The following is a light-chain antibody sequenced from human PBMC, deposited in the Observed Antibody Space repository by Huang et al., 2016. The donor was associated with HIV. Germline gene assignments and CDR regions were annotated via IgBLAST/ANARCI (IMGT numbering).Light chain of an antibody. J-gene: IGKJ4*01. V-gene: IGKV3-15*01. CDR3: QQYESWPPLT. Sequence: EIVMTQSPDTLSVSPGERATLSCRASQSVRDKLAWYQQKPGQAPRLLLHATSTRAAGVPARFSGGVSGTEFTLTISSLQSEDCGVYYCQQYESWPPLTFGGGTKVEIK. CDR1: QSVRDK. CDR2: ATS.